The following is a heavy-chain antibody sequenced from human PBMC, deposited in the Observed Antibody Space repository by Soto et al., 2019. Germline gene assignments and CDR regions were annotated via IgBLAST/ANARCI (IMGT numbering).Heavy chain of an antibody. Sequence: ASVKVSCKASGYTFTSYYMHWVRQAPGQGLEWMGIINPSGGSTSYAQKFQGRVTMTRGTSTSTVYMELSSLRSEDTAVYYCARDIEYCGGDCYGYYYYGMDVWGQGTTVTVSS. CDR3: ARDIEYCGGDCYGYYYYGMDV. CDR2: INPSGGST. J-gene: IGHJ6*02. CDR1: GYTFTSYY. V-gene: IGHV1-46*01. D-gene: IGHD2-21*02.